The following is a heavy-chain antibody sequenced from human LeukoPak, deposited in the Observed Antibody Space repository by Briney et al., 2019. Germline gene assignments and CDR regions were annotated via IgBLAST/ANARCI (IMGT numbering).Heavy chain of an antibody. Sequence: RGSLRLSCVASGFTFSSYSKNWVRQAPGKGLDWVSYISNSGSIIYYADSVKGRFTISRDNAKNSLYLQMNSLRAEDTAVYYCARDSSGYCSSTSCPYYYYMDVWGKGTTVTVSS. D-gene: IGHD2-2*01. CDR1: GFTFSSYS. CDR2: ISNSGSII. J-gene: IGHJ6*03. CDR3: ARDSSGYCSSTSCPYYYYMDV. V-gene: IGHV3-48*04.